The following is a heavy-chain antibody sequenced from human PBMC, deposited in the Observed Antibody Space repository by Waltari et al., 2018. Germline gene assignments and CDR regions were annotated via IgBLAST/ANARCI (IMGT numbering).Heavy chain of an antibody. CDR3: ARDRVAAAGQGGMDV. CDR2: IIPNFGTA. Sequence: QVQLVQSGAEVKKPGSSVKGSCKASGGTFSSYAIRWVRQDPGQGLEWMGRIIPNFGTATCDQKFQGRVTITADKSTSTAYMELSSLGSEDTAVYYCARDRVAAAGQGGMDVWGQGTTVTVSS. J-gene: IGHJ6*02. V-gene: IGHV1-69*08. D-gene: IGHD6-13*01. CDR1: GGTFSSYA.